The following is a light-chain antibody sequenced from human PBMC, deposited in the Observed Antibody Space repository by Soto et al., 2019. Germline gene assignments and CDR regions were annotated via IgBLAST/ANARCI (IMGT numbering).Light chain of an antibody. CDR3: QHYGNSPYT. J-gene: IGKJ2*01. CDR1: QSVSSSF. CDR2: GAS. V-gene: IGKV3-20*01. Sequence: EIVLTQSPGTLSLSPGERATLSCRASQSVSSSFLAWYQQKPGQAPRLLIYGASNRATGIPDRFSGSGSGTDFTLTISRLEPEDFAVYYCQHYGNSPYTFGQGTKLEI.